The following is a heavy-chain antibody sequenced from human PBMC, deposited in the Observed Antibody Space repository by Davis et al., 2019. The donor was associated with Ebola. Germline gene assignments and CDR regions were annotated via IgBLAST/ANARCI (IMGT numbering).Heavy chain of an antibody. Sequence: SETLSLTCTVSGDSINGYYWTWIRQPPGEGMEYIGYIYYVGTTDYNPSLKSRVTMSVDMSKNQFSLSLNSVTAADTAIYYCARVRGTLARFYGMDVWGQGTTVTVSS. D-gene: IGHD3-10*01. CDR1: GDSINGYY. J-gene: IGHJ6*02. CDR3: ARVRGTLARFYGMDV. V-gene: IGHV4-59*01. CDR2: IYYVGTT.